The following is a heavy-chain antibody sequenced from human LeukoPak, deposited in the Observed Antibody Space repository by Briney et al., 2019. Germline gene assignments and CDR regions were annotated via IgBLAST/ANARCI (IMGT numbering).Heavy chain of an antibody. D-gene: IGHD5-18*01. J-gene: IGHJ4*02. CDR1: GGTFSSYA. CDR3: ARDRGGYTYSHDY. CDR2: IIPILGIA. V-gene: IGHV1-69*04. Sequence: ASVKVSCKASGGTFSSYAISWVRQAPGQGLEWMGRIIPILGIANYAQKFQGRVTITADKSTSTAYMELSSLRSEDTAVYYCARDRGGYTYSHDYWSQGTLVTVSS.